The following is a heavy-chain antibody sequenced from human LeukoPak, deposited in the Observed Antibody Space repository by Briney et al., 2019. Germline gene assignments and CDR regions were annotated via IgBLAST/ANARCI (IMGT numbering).Heavy chain of an antibody. J-gene: IGHJ4*02. CDR2: IKYDGIDK. Sequence: GGSLRLSCAASGFTFSTYAMSWVRQAPGKGLEWVAMIKYDGIDKKYLDSVKGRFTISRDNAKNSLYLQMNSLRAEDTAVYYCARVETAMVSYPLDYWGQGTLVTVSS. D-gene: IGHD5-18*01. V-gene: IGHV3-7*01. CDR3: ARVETAMVSYPLDY. CDR1: GFTFSTYA.